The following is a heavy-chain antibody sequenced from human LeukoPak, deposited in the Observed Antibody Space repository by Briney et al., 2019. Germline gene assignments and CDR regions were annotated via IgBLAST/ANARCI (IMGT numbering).Heavy chain of an antibody. CDR3: ARALNYYYYYMDV. Sequence: ASVKVSCKASGYTFTSYYMHWVRQAPGQGLEWMGIINPSGGSTSYAQKFQGRVTMTRDTSISAAYMELSRLRSDDTAVYYCARALNYYYYYMDVWGKGTTVTVSS. CDR2: INPSGGST. J-gene: IGHJ6*03. CDR1: GYTFTSYY. V-gene: IGHV1-46*01.